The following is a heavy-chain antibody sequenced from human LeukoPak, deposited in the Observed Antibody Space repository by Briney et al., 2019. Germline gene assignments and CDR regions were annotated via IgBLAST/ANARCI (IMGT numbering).Heavy chain of an antibody. CDR1: GFTVSSNY. CDR3: ARDSSSRWELPFDY. J-gene: IGHJ4*02. D-gene: IGHD1-26*01. V-gene: IGHV3-30-3*01. Sequence: PGGSLRLSCAASGFTVSSNYMSWVRQAPGKGLEWVAVISYDGSNKYYADSVKGRFTISRDNSKNTLYLQMNSLRAEDTAVYYCARDSSSRWELPFDYWGQGTLVTVSS. CDR2: ISYDGSNK.